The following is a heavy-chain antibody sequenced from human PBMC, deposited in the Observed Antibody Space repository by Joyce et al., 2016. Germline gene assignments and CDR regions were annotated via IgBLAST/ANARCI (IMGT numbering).Heavy chain of an antibody. CDR2: IKTDGSEQ. CDR3: VRDRGWLQFDH. CDR1: GFNFSHHW. D-gene: IGHD5-24*01. J-gene: IGHJ4*02. V-gene: IGHV3-7*01. Sequence: EVQLVESGGGLVQPGGSLRLSCAASGFNFSHHWMSWVRQAPGKGMEGVGHIKTDGSEQYYVDSVRGRFTSSRDNAKKSLYLQMNSLRAEDTGVYYCVRDRGWLQFDHWGQGTLVPVSS.